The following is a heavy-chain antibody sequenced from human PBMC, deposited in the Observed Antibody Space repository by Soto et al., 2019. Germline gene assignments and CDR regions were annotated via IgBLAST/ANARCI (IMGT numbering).Heavy chain of an antibody. Sequence: GGSLRLSCAGSGFAFSNYSMNWVRQAPGKGLEWVSYISSSSTNTYYAASVRGRFTISRDNAKNSLYLRMSSLKDEDTAVYYCARGTKGGSPPLWGPGTLVTVPQ. CDR1: GFAFSNYS. J-gene: IGHJ4*02. V-gene: IGHV3-48*02. CDR3: ARGTKGGSPPL. D-gene: IGHD1-7*01. CDR2: ISSSSTNT.